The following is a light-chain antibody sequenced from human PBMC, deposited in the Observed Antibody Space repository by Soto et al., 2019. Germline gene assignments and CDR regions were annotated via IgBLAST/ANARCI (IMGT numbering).Light chain of an antibody. J-gene: IGKJ4*01. V-gene: IGKV1-27*01. CDR3: QKYYSAPLT. CDR1: QGIGGY. Sequence: DIQMTQSPSSLSASLGDRVTITCRASQGIGGYLAWFQQKPGKVPKLLIYAASAWQSGVPSRFSGSGSGTDFTLTISSLQPEDFATYYCQKYYSAPLTFGVGTKVDIK. CDR2: AAS.